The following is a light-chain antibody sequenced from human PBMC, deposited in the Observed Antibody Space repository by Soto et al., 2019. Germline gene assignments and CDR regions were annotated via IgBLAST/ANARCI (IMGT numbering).Light chain of an antibody. J-gene: IGLJ1*01. CDR1: RANIGSNT. CDR3: AAWEDSLNPSFV. Sequence: VLTQPPPMSGTPRPKITISFSGSRANIGSNTVNWYQHLPGTVPKLLIYSNNQRPSGVPDRFSGSKSGTSASLAISGLQSEDEADYYCAAWEDSLNPSFVYGTGTKVTV. CDR2: SNN. V-gene: IGLV1-44*01.